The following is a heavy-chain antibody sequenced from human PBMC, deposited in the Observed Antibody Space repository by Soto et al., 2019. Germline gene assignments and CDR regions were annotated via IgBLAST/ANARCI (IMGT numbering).Heavy chain of an antibody. D-gene: IGHD6-13*01. J-gene: IGHJ5*02. Sequence: GASVNVSCKASGYTFSSYDINWVRQATGQGLEWMGWMNPNSGNTGYAQKFQGRVTMTRNTSISTAYMELSSLRSEDTAVYYCARGVGSSWKFDPWGQGTLVTVSS. CDR1: GYTFSSYD. CDR2: MNPNSGNT. V-gene: IGHV1-8*01. CDR3: ARGVGSSWKFDP.